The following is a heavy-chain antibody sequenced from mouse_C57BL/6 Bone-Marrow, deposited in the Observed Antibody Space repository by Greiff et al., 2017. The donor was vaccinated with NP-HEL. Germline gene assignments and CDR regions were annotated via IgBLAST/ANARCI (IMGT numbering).Heavy chain of an antibody. CDR1: GYSFTSYY. CDR3: AREGDYDLYAMDY. D-gene: IGHD2-4*01. J-gene: IGHJ4*01. CDR2: IYPGSGNT. V-gene: IGHV1-66*01. Sequence: LVESGPELVKPGASVKISCKASGYSFTSYYIHWVKQRPGQGLEWIGWIYPGSGNTKYNEKFKGKATLTADTSSSTAYMQLSSLTSEDSAVYYCAREGDYDLYAMDYWGQGTSVTVSS.